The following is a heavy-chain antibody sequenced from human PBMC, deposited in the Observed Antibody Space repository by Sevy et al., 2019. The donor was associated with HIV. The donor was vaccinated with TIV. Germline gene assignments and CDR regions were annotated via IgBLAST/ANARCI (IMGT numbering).Heavy chain of an antibody. CDR3: ARETFYDSSGYYYSWFDP. V-gene: IGHV4-4*07. CDR1: DGSISSYY. Sequence: SETLSLTCTVSDGSISSYYWTWIRQPANKELEWIGRISSSGNIKYNPSLKSRVTMSVDTSKNHFSLKLSSVTAADTAVYNCARETFYDSSGYYYSWFDPWGQGTLVTVSS. D-gene: IGHD3-22*01. CDR2: ISSSGNI. J-gene: IGHJ5*02.